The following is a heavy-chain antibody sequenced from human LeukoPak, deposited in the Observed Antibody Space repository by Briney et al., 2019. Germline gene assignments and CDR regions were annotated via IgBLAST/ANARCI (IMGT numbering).Heavy chain of an antibody. CDR3: ARAVGPVTTPDY. CDR2: IYYSGST. CDR1: GGSISSYY. J-gene: IGHJ4*02. Sequence: SETLSLTRTVSGGSISSYYWSWIRQPPGKGLEWIGYIYYSGSTNYNPSLKSRVTISVDTSKNQFSLKLSSVTAADTAVYYCARAVGPVTTPDYWGQGTLVTVPS. D-gene: IGHD4-11*01. V-gene: IGHV4-59*01.